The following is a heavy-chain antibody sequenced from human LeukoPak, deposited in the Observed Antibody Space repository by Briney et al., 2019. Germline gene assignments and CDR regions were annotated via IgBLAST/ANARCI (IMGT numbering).Heavy chain of an antibody. CDR1: GGSISSGGYY. J-gene: IGHJ4*02. CDR2: IYYSGST. CDR3: ARDNSGNGWFYFDY. V-gene: IGHV4-31*03. Sequence: SETLSLTCTVSGGSISSGGYYWSWIRQHPGKGLEGIGYIYYSGSTYYNPSLKSRVTMTVDTSKNQFSLKLSSVTAADTAVYYCARDNSGNGWFYFDYWGQGTMVTVSS. D-gene: IGHD1-26*01.